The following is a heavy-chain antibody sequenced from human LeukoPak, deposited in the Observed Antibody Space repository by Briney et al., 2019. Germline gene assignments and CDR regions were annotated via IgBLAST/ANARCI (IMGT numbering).Heavy chain of an antibody. J-gene: IGHJ4*02. Sequence: SETLSLTCSVSGGSIFSYYWTWIRQPAGKGLEWIGRIYTSGSTNYNPSLASRVTMSLDTSQNQFSLKLTSLTAADTAVYYCASEARDHNDGSGYYNDYWGQGTLVTVSS. D-gene: IGHD3-22*01. CDR3: ASEARDHNDGSGYYNDY. V-gene: IGHV4-4*07. CDR1: GGSIFSYY. CDR2: IYTSGST.